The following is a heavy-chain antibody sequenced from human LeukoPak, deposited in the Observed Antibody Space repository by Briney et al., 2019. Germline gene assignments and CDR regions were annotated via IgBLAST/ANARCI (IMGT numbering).Heavy chain of an antibody. J-gene: IGHJ5*02. V-gene: IGHV1-46*01. Sequence: ASVKVSCKASGYTFTSYYMHWVRQAPGQGLEWMGIINPSGGSTSYAQKFQGRVTMTRDMSTSTVYMELSSLRSEDTAVYYCARVSYYGSGSCSWFDPWGQGTLVTVSS. CDR3: ARVSYYGSGSCSWFDP. CDR1: GYTFTSYY. D-gene: IGHD3-10*01. CDR2: INPSGGST.